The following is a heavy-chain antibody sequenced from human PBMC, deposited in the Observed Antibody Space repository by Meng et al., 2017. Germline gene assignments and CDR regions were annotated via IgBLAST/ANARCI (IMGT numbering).Heavy chain of an antibody. V-gene: IGHV4-34*01. CDR3: ASSGYSYGYRFDY. CDR1: GGSCSGYY. CDR2: INHSGST. J-gene: IGHJ4*02. D-gene: IGHD5-18*01. Sequence: QGRLQRWGAGLLKLSETLSLTCAGYGGSCSGYYWSWIRQAPGKGLEWIGKINHSGSTNYNPSLKSRVTISVDTSKNQFSLKLSPVTAADTAVYYCASSGYSYGYRFDYWGQGTLVTVSS.